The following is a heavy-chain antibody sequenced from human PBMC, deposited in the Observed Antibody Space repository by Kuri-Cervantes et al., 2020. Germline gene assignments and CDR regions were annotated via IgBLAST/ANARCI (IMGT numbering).Heavy chain of an antibody. D-gene: IGHD4-17*01. V-gene: IGHV1-2*04. CDR3: ARGSPVTYGMDV. CDR2: INPNSGGT. Sequence: ASVKVSFKASGYTFTGYYMHWVRQAPGQGLEWMGWINPNSGGTNYAQKFQGWVTMTRDTSISTAYMKLSRLRSDDTAVYYCARGSPVTYGMDVWGQGTTVTVSS. J-gene: IGHJ6*02. CDR1: GYTFTGYY.